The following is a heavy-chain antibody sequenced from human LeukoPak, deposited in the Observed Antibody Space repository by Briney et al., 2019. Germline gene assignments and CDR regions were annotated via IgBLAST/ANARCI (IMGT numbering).Heavy chain of an antibody. V-gene: IGHV3-21*01. CDR1: GFTFSSYS. D-gene: IGHD2-2*01. Sequence: GGSLRLSCAASGFTFSSYSMNWVRQAPGKGLEWVSSISSSSGYIYYADSVKGRFTISRDNAKNSLALQMNSLRAEDSAVYYCARDKVAGVVPAAPNTYYYYMDVWGKGTTVTVSS. CDR2: ISSSSGYI. CDR3: ARDKVAGVVPAAPNTYYYYMDV. J-gene: IGHJ6*03.